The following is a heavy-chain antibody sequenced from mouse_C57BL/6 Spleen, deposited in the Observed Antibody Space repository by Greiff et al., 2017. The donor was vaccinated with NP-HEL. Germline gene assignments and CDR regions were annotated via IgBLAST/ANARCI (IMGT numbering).Heavy chain of an antibody. CDR3: AIITTVVGHYFDY. CDR2: IDPSDSYT. V-gene: IGHV1-69*01. J-gene: IGHJ2*01. D-gene: IGHD1-1*01. CDR1: GYTFTSYW. Sequence: VQLQQPGAELVMPGASVKLSCKASGYTFTSYWMHWVKQRPGQGLEWIGEIDPSDSYTNYNQKFKGKSTLTVDKSSSTAYMPLSSLTSEDSAVYYCAIITTVVGHYFDYWGQGTTLTVSS.